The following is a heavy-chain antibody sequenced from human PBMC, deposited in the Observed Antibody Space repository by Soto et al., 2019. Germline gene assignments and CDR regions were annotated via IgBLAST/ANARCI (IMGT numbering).Heavy chain of an antibody. CDR2: IDPSDSYT. J-gene: IGHJ6*02. CDR3: ARHRRGYCSSTSCSYYYYGMDV. Sequence: GESLKISCKGSGYSFTSYWISWVRQMPGKGLEWMGRIDPSDSYTNYSPSFQGHVTISADKSISTAYLQWSSLKASDTAMYYCARHRRGYCSSTSCSYYYYGMDVWGQGTTVTVSS. D-gene: IGHD2-2*01. CDR1: GYSFTSYW. V-gene: IGHV5-10-1*01.